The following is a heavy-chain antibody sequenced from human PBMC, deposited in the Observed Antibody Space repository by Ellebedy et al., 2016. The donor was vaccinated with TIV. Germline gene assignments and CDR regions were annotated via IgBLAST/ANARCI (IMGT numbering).Heavy chain of an antibody. J-gene: IGHJ4*02. Sequence: MPGGSLRLSCTVSGGSISSSSYYWGWIRQPPGKGLEWIGGIYYSGNTYYNPSLKSRVTISRDTSKNQFSLKLTSVTAADTALYYCARHSQPAAGDYWGQGTLVTVSS. CDR3: ARHSQPAAGDY. V-gene: IGHV4-39*01. CDR2: IYYSGNT. CDR1: GGSISSSSYY. D-gene: IGHD6-13*01.